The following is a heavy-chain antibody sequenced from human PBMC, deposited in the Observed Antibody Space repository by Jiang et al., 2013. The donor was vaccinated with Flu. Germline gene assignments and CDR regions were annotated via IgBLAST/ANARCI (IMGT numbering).Heavy chain of an antibody. CDR3: XGNIVVVPAAIGH. J-gene: IGHJ4*02. Sequence: PSLKSRVTISVDTSKNQXSLKLSSVTAADTAVYYCXGNIVVVPAAIGHWGQGTLVTVSS. D-gene: IGHD2-2*01. V-gene: IGHV4-30-2*04.